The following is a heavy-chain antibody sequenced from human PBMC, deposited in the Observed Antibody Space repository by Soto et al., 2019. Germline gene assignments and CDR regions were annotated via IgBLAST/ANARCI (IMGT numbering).Heavy chain of an antibody. CDR3: ARGYSYGLSYFDY. CDR2: IYSSGTT. CDR1: GGSVKSGNNY. V-gene: IGHV4-61*01. Sequence: QVQLQESGPGLAKPSETLSLTCTVSGGSVKSGNNYWSWIRQPPGKGLEWIGFIYSSGTTNYNPSLKSRVTISGDTSKNQFSLKLSSVTAADTAVYYCARGYSYGLSYFDYWGQGTLVTVSS. J-gene: IGHJ4*02. D-gene: IGHD5-18*01.